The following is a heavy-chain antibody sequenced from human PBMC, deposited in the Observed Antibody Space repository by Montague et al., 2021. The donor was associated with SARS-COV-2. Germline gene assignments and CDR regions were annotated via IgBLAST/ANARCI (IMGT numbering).Heavy chain of an antibody. Sequence: PALVKPTQTLTLTCTFSGFSLSTSGVGVGWIRQPPGKALEWLALIYWDDDKRYSPSLKSRLTITKDTSKNQVVLTMTNMDPVDTATYYCAHVGMACSGGSCYPKNKDWCFDLWGRGTLVTVSS. CDR3: AHVGMACSGGSCYPKNKDWCFDL. V-gene: IGHV2-5*02. CDR2: IYWDDDK. CDR1: GFSLSTSGVG. J-gene: IGHJ2*01. D-gene: IGHD2-15*01.